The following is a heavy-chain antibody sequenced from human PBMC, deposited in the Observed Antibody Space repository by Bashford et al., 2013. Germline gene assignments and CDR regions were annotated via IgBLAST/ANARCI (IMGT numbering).Heavy chain of an antibody. CDR2: ISAYNGNT. V-gene: IGHV1-18*01. J-gene: IGHJ5*02. D-gene: IGHD5/OR15-5a*01. CDR3: ARRLRNWFDP. Sequence: IHWVRQAPGQGLEWMGWISAYNGNTNYAQKLQGRVTMTTDTSTSTAYMELRSLRSDDTAVYYCARRLRNWFDPWGQGTLVTVSS.